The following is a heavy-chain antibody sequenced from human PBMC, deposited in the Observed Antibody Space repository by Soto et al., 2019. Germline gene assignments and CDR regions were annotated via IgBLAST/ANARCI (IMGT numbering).Heavy chain of an antibody. CDR3: ARLVTTGGLDV. V-gene: IGHV3-30*19. J-gene: IGHJ4*02. CDR2: TTYDGSNK. Sequence: QVQLVESGGGVVQPGRSLRLSCVGSGFTFRSFVIHWVRQAPGKGLEWVALTTYDGSNKYYDDSVKGLFTISSDNSRNTLDLQMDILRVDTTAFYCWARLVTTGGLDVWGQGTLVSVSS. D-gene: IGHD2-21*02. CDR1: GFTFRSFV.